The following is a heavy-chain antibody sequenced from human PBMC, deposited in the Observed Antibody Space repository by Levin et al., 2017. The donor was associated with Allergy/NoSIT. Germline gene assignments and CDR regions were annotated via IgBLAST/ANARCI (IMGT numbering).Heavy chain of an antibody. CDR1: GFTFSSYA. Sequence: GGSLRLSCAASGFTFSSYAMHWVRQAPGKGLEWVAVISYDGSNKYYADSVKGRFTISRDNSKNTLYLQMNSLRAEDTAVYYCARAADTAMVYYFDYWGQGTLVTVSS. CDR2: ISYDGSNK. D-gene: IGHD5-18*01. V-gene: IGHV3-30*04. CDR3: ARAADTAMVYYFDY. J-gene: IGHJ4*02.